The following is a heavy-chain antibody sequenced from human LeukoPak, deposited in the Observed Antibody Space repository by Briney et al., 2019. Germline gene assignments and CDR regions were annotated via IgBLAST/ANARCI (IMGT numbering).Heavy chain of an antibody. D-gene: IGHD3-22*01. J-gene: IGHJ4*02. CDR1: GFTFSSYA. Sequence: PGGSLRLSCAASGFTFSSYAMSWVRQAPGKGLEWVSAISGSGGSTYYADSVKGRFTISRDNSKNTLYLQMNSLRAEDTAVYYCARSYYDSSGYYHFDYWGQGTLVTVSS. CDR2: ISGSGGST. V-gene: IGHV3-23*01. CDR3: ARSYYDSSGYYHFDY.